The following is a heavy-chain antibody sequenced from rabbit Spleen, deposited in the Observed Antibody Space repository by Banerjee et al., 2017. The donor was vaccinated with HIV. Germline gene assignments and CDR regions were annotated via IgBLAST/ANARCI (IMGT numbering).Heavy chain of an antibody. Sequence: QSLEESGGGLVKPGASLTLTCKASGFSFNSGYDMCWVRQTPGKGLEWIASIYAGSSGSTYSATWAKGRFTISKTSSTTVTLQMTSLTVADTATYFCARDAGTSFSTYGMDLWGQGTLVTVS. CDR3: ARDAGTSFSTYGMDL. J-gene: IGHJ6*01. CDR1: GFSFNSGYD. V-gene: IGHV1S40*01. D-gene: IGHD8-1*01. CDR2: IYAGSSGST.